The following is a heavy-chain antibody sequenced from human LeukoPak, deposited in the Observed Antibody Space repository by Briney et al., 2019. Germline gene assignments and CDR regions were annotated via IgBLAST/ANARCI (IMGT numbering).Heavy chain of an antibody. V-gene: IGHV1-69*01. CDR1: GGTFSSYA. CDR3: ARAWAEVKSIVVVPAAWPFDP. D-gene: IGHD2-2*01. CDR2: IIPIFGTA. J-gene: IGHJ5*02. Sequence: SVKVSCKASGGTFSSYAISWVRQAPGQGLEWMGGIIPIFGTANYAQKFQGRVTITADESTSTAYMELSSLRSEDTAVYYCARAWAEVKSIVVVPAAWPFDPWGQGTLVTVSS.